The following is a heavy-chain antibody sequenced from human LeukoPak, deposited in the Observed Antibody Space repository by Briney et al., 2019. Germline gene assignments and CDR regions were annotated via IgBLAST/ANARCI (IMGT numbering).Heavy chain of an antibody. V-gene: IGHV3-23*01. CDR1: GFTFSTYA. CDR2: ISGSGVST. Sequence: PGGSLRLPCAASGFTFSTYAMSWVRQAPGKGLEWVSAISGSGVSTYYADSVKGRFTISRDNSKNTLYVQMNSLRAEDTAVYYCAKDRGGVIPDYWGQGTLVTVSS. D-gene: IGHD3-16*02. CDR3: AKDRGGVIPDY. J-gene: IGHJ4*02.